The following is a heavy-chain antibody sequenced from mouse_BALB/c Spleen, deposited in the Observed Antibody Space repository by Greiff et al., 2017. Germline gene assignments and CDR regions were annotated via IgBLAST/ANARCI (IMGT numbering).Heavy chain of an antibody. Sequence: EVKLMESGGGLVKPGGSLKLSCAASGFAFSSYDMSWVRQTPEKRLEWVAYISSGSSTIYYADTVKGRFTISRDNPKNTLFLQMTSLRSEDTAMYYCARGNYGNNYLGYWGQGTTLTVSS. J-gene: IGHJ2*01. CDR2: ISSGSSTI. V-gene: IGHV5-12-1*01. CDR1: GFAFSSYD. D-gene: IGHD2-1*01. CDR3: ARGNYGNNYLGY.